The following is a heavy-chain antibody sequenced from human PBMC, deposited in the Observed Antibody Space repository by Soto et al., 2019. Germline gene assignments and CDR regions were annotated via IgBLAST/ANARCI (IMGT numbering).Heavy chain of an antibody. Sequence: GGSLRLSCAACGFTFGNYWMSWVRQTPGKGLEWVANIKQDGREKYVVDSLKGRFTISRDNARNSLYLQMNNLRAEDTAVYYCARMGCSGGSCRQFGLDFWGRGTLVTVSS. CDR3: ARMGCSGGSCRQFGLDF. CDR1: GFTFGNYW. J-gene: IGHJ4*02. V-gene: IGHV3-7*01. CDR2: IKQDGREK. D-gene: IGHD2-15*01.